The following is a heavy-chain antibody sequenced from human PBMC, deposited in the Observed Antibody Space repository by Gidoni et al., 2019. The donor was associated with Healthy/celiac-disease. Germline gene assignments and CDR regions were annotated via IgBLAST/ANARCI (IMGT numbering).Heavy chain of an antibody. CDR3: ARRGYYDSSGYYWYFDL. V-gene: IGHV4-59*08. Sequence: QVQLQESGPGLVKPSETLSLTCTVSGGSISSYYWSWIRQPPGKGLEWIGYIYYSGSTNYNPSLKSRVTISVDTSKNQFSLKLSSVTAADTAVYYCARRGYYDSSGYYWYFDLWGRGTLVTVSS. J-gene: IGHJ2*01. D-gene: IGHD3-22*01. CDR1: GGSISSYY. CDR2: IYYSGST.